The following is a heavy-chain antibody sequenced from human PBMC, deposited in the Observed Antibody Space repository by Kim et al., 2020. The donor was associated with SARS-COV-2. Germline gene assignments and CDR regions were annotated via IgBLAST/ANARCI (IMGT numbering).Heavy chain of an antibody. V-gene: IGHV3-11*01. CDR1: GFTFSDYY. Sequence: GGSLRLSCAASGFTFSDYYMSWIRQAPGKGLEWISYISSSGVTVHYADSVKGRFTMSRNNANNSLFLQMTSLRAEDTAIYYCARVLQAGYVGSGYYYGIDVWGQGTPVTVSS. CDR2: ISSSGVTV. CDR3: ARVLQAGYVGSGYYYGIDV. J-gene: IGHJ6*02. D-gene: IGHD3-9*01.